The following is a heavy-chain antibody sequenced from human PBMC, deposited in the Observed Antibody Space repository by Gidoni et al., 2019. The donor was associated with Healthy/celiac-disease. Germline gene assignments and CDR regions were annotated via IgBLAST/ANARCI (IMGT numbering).Heavy chain of an antibody. CDR1: GYTFTSYA. V-gene: IGHV1-3*01. J-gene: IGHJ1*01. Sequence: VHLVPSGAEVQKPGASVKVSCTAPGYTFTSYAMHWVRQAPGQRLEWMGWINAGNGNTKYSQKCQGRVTITRDTSASTAYMELSSLSSEDTAVYYCARGSGYYPKYFQHWGQGTLVTVSS. CDR3: ARGSGYYPKYFQH. CDR2: INAGNGNT. D-gene: IGHD3-22*01.